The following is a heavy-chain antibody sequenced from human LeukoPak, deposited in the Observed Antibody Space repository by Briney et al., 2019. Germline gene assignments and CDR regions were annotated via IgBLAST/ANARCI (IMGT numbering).Heavy chain of an antibody. D-gene: IGHD6-19*01. V-gene: IGHV4-38-2*02. J-gene: IGHJ5*02. CDR1: GYSISSGYY. CDR2: IYHSGST. Sequence: PSETLSLTCTVSGYSISSGYYWGWIRPPPGKGLEWIGSIYHSGSTYYNPSHKSRVTISVDTSKNQFSLKLSSVTAADTAVYYCARGGGLAVAGHWFDPWGQGTLVTVSS. CDR3: ARGGGLAVAGHWFDP.